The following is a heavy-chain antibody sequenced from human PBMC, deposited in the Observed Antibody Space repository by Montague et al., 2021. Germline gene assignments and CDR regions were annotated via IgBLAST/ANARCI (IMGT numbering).Heavy chain of an antibody. D-gene: IGHD3-3*01. CDR2: VKSSGAS. J-gene: IGHJ4*02. V-gene: IGHV4-34*01. CDR3: MGWSGFESGDF. CDR1: GASFKAYY. Sequence: SETLSLTCAVYGASFKAYYWSWIRQPPGKGLEWIGEVKSSGASNYNPSLTSRVTISVDILKKQFSLNLRSMTAADTAMYYCMGWSGFESGDFWGQGTQVIVSS.